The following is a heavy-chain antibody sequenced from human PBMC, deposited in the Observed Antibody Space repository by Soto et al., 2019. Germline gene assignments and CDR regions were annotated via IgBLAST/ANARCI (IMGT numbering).Heavy chain of an antibody. CDR1: GFSFNTFD. CDR2: ILGRDDNT. V-gene: IGHV3-23*01. D-gene: IGHD5-12*01. Sequence: EVQVLESGGDLVEPGGSLRLSCAASGFSFNTFDMSWVRQAPGKGLEWVSVILGRDDNTYYADSVKGRFTISRDTFKNTLHLQMNSLRVEDTALYFCTKGAWLDYWGQGTLVTVSS. CDR3: TKGAWLDY. J-gene: IGHJ4*02.